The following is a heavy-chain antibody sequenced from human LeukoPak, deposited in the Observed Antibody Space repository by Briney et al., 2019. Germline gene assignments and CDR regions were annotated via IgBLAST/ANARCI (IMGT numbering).Heavy chain of an antibody. V-gene: IGHV3-53*01. CDR1: GFTFGDYA. D-gene: IGHD2-2*01. CDR2: IYSGGST. Sequence: GGSLRLSCTASGFTFGDYAMSWVRQAPGKGLEWVSVIYSGGSTYYADSVKGRFTISRDNSKNTLYLQMNSLRPEDTAVYYCARDLPPAPWNGMDVWGQGTTVTVSS. J-gene: IGHJ6*02. CDR3: ARDLPPAPWNGMDV.